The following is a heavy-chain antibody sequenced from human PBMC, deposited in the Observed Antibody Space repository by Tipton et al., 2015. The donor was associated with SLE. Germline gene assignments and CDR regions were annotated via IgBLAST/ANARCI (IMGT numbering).Heavy chain of an antibody. CDR2: KYTGGSA. D-gene: IGHD2-15*01. V-gene: IGHV4-4*08. CDR3: AGSYCGGGSCFDY. CDR1: GVSLSTYY. Sequence: TLSLTCTVSGVSLSTYYWSWIRRPPGKGLEWIGYKYTGGSANYNPSLNGRVTIFEDTSKNQVFLKLTSVTAADTAVYYCAGSYCGGGSCFDYWGQGTLVTVSS. J-gene: IGHJ4*02.